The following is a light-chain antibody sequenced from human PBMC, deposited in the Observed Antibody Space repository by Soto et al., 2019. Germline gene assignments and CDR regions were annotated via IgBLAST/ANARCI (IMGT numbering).Light chain of an antibody. J-gene: IGKJ5*01. Sequence: EIVLTQSPGIPSFSLGERATLSCRATQSVSRNLAWYQQKPGQAPRLLIYDASTRATGTPARFSGSGTGAKFTLSISSLQPEDFAVYSCQQYNNWPITFGQGTRLEIK. V-gene: IGKV3D-15*01. CDR2: DAS. CDR1: QSVSRN. CDR3: QQYNNWPIT.